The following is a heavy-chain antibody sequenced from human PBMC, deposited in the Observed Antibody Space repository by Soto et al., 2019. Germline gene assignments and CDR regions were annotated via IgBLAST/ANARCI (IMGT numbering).Heavy chain of an antibody. CDR1: GFTFSSSA. CDR3: AKELRFLEWLPDYYYGMDV. CDR2: ISHDGSNK. J-gene: IGHJ6*02. V-gene: IGHV3-30*18. Sequence: GGSLRLSCAVSGFTFSSSAMHWVRQAPGKGLEWVAVISHDGSNKYYADSVKGRFTISRDNSKNTLYLQMNSLRTGDTAVYYCAKELRFLEWLPDYYYGMDVWGQGTTVTVSS. D-gene: IGHD3-3*01.